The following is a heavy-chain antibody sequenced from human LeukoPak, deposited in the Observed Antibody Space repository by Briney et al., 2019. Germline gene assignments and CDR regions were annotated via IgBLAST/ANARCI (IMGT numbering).Heavy chain of an antibody. Sequence: GGSLRLSCAASGFTFSSHTMSWVRQAPGKGLEWVSAITSGSGSNVYYTDSLKGRFTISRDNSKNTLYLQMNSLRAEDTAVYYCARHGSWSFDYWGQGTLVTVSA. V-gene: IGHV3-23*01. CDR2: ITSGSGSNV. CDR3: ARHGSWSFDY. J-gene: IGHJ4*02. D-gene: IGHD6-13*01. CDR1: GFTFSSHT.